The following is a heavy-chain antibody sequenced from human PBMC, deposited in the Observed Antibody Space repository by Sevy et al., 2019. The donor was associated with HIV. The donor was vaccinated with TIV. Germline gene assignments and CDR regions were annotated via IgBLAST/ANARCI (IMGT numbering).Heavy chain of an antibody. Sequence: GGSLRLSCAASGFTFSSYAMHWVRQAPGKGLEWVAVISYDGSNKYYADSVKGRFTISRDNSKNTLHLQMNSLRAEETAVYYCARGRGTVEGVYGDYGGAFDIWGQGTMVTVSS. CDR3: ARGRGTVEGVYGDYGGAFDI. CDR2: ISYDGSNK. J-gene: IGHJ3*02. CDR1: GFTFSSYA. V-gene: IGHV3-30*04. D-gene: IGHD4-17*01.